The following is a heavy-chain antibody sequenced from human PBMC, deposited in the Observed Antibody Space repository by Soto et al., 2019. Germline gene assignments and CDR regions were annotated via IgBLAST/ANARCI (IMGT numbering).Heavy chain of an antibody. CDR1: AFTFSSYR. CDR2: ISYDASDK. Sequence: QVQLVESGGGVVQPGRSLRLSCAASAFTFSSYRIHWVRQAPGKGLDWVAVISYDASDKYYADSVKGRCTISRDNSKNTLYLQMNSLRAEDTAVYYCVKERYGQLWLEDYGMDVWGQGTTVTVSS. J-gene: IGHJ6*02. D-gene: IGHD5-18*01. CDR3: VKERYGQLWLEDYGMDV. V-gene: IGHV3-30*18.